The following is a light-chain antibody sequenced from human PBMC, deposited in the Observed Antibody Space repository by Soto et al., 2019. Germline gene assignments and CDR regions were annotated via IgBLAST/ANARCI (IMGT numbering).Light chain of an antibody. CDR2: GAS. CDR1: QSVSSSY. Sequence: ELVLTQSPGTLSLSPGERATLSCRASQSVSSSYLAWYQQKPGQAPRLLIYGASSRATGIPDRFSGSGSGTDFTLTISRLEPEDFAGYYCQQYGSSPSWTFGQGTKVELK. CDR3: QQYGSSPSWT. J-gene: IGKJ1*01. V-gene: IGKV3-20*01.